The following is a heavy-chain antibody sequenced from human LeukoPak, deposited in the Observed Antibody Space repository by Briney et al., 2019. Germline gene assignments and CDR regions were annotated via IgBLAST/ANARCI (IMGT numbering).Heavy chain of an antibody. D-gene: IGHD6-6*01. CDR2: INAGNGNT. J-gene: IGHJ4*02. CDR3: ARECSSSSGRTFDY. Sequence: ASVKVSCEASGYTFTTYAMHWVRQAPGQGLEWMGWINAGNGNTKYSQKFQGKVTITRDTSASTVYMELSSLRPEDTAVYYCARECSSSSGRTFDYWGQGTLVTVSS. V-gene: IGHV1-3*01. CDR1: GYTFTTYA.